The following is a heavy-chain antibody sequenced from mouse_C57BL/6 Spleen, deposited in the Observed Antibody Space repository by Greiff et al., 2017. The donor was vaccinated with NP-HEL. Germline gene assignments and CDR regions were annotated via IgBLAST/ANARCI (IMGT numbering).Heavy chain of an antibody. D-gene: IGHD2-4*01. CDR1: GYTFTTYP. J-gene: IGHJ4*01. Sequence: VQRVESGAELVKPGASVKMSCKASGYTFTTYPIEWMKQNHGKSLEWIGNFHPYNDDTKYNEKFKGKATLTVEKSSSTVYLELSRLTSDDSAVYYCARGGYDYDDAMDYWGQGTSVTVSS. V-gene: IGHV1-47*01. CDR2: FHPYNDDT. CDR3: ARGGYDYDDAMDY.